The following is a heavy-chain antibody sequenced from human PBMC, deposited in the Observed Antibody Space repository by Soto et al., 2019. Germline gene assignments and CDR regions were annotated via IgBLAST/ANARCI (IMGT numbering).Heavy chain of an antibody. CDR3: ARDSGDAALDDYYYYGMDV. V-gene: IGHV3-33*01. CDR2: IWYDGSNK. J-gene: IGHJ6*02. D-gene: IGHD2-21*02. CDR1: GFTFSSYG. Sequence: PGGSLRLSCAASGFTFSSYGMHWVRQAPGKGLEWVAVIWYDGSNKYYADSVKGRFTISRDNSKNTLYLQMNSLRAEDTAVYYCARDSGDAALDDYYYYGMDVWGQGTTVTV.